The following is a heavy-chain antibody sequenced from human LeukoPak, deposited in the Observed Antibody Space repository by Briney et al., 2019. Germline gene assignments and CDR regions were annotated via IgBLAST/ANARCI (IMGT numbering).Heavy chain of an antibody. D-gene: IGHD3-22*01. Sequence: PGGSLRLPCAASGFTFDDYAMHWVRQAPGKGLEWVSGISWNSGSIGYADSVKGRFTISRDNAKNSLYLQMNSLRAEDMALYYCAKVDSSGYYFDYWGQGTLVTVSS. CDR2: ISWNSGSI. CDR3: AKVDSSGYYFDY. CDR1: GFTFDDYA. J-gene: IGHJ4*02. V-gene: IGHV3-9*03.